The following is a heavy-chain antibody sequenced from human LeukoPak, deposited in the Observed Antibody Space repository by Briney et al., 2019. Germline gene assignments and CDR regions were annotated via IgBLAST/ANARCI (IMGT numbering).Heavy chain of an antibody. V-gene: IGHV1-3*01. D-gene: IGHD3-10*01. CDR2: INAGNGNT. Sequence: ASVKVSCKASGYTFTGYYMHWVRQAPGQRLEWMGWINAGNGNTKYSQKFQGRVTITRDTSASTAYMELSSLRSEDTAVYYCARDRRARAGVPGGAFDIWGQGTMVTVSS. J-gene: IGHJ3*02. CDR3: ARDRRARAGVPGGAFDI. CDR1: GYTFTGYY.